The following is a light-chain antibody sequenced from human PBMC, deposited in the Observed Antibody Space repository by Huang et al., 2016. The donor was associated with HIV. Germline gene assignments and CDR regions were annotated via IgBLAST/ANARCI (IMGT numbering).Light chain of an antibody. CDR1: QRVSNK. CDR3: QQYDNWPQT. Sequence: EIVMTQSPDTLSVSPGERATLSCRASQRVSNKLAWYQHKPGQAPRILIYGATTRANGIQARFSGGGSETEFTLTISSLQSEDFAVYYCQQYDNWPQTFGQGTKVEIK. V-gene: IGKV3D-15*01. J-gene: IGKJ1*01. CDR2: GAT.